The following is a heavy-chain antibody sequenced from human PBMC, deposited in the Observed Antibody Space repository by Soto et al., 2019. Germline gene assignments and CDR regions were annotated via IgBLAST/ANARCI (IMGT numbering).Heavy chain of an antibody. V-gene: IGHV3-23*01. D-gene: IGHD3-10*01. J-gene: IGHJ4*02. CDR3: AKEPGSEFGDYWDN. CDR2: ISGSGINT. CDR1: QFTFSNYA. Sequence: EVQLLESGGALVQPGGSLRLSCAASQFTFSNYAMSWVRQPPGKGLEWVSGISGSGINTYYADSVKGRFTISRDNSKNTLYVQLRSLGAEDTAVYYWAKEPGSEFGDYWDNWGQGTLVTVSS.